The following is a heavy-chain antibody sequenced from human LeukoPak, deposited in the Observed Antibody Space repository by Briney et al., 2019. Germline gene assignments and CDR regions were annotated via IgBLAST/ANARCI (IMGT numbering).Heavy chain of an antibody. V-gene: IGHV3-7*01. Sequence: GGSLRLSCAASGFTFSNYWMSWVRQAPGKGLEWVANIKQDGSEKYYVDSVKGRFTISRDNAKNSLYLQMNSLRAEDTAVYYCARVLLGFSLDYWGQGTLVTVSS. CDR3: ARVLLGFSLDY. CDR1: GFTFSNYW. J-gene: IGHJ4*02. D-gene: IGHD3-3*01. CDR2: IKQDGSEK.